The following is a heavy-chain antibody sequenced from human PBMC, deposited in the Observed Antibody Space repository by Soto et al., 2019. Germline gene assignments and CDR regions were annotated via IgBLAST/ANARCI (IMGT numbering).Heavy chain of an antibody. CDR3: ATSYGSGSRPFDY. CDR2: IIPMLSMS. Sequence: QVQLVQSGAEVKKSGSSVRVSCKASGGTFNSYTLSWVRQAPGQRLEWMGRIIPMLSMSTYAQKFQDRVSIIADKSTNTVYLDLSSLRSDDTAIYYCATSYGSGSRPFDYWGQGTLVTVSS. J-gene: IGHJ4*02. V-gene: IGHV1-69*02. D-gene: IGHD3-10*01. CDR1: GGTFNSYT.